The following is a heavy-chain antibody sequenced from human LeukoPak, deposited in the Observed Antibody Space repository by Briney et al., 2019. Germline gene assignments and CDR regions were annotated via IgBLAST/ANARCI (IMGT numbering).Heavy chain of an antibody. V-gene: IGHV3-23*01. D-gene: IGHD4-17*01. Sequence: GGSLRLSCAASGFTFSSYAMSWVRQAPGKGLEWVSAISGSGGSTYYADSVKGRFTISRDNSKNTLYLQMNSLRAEDTAVYYCAKDVDYGGYVSHYYGMDVWGQGTTVTVSS. J-gene: IGHJ6*02. CDR2: ISGSGGST. CDR3: AKDVDYGGYVSHYYGMDV. CDR1: GFTFSSYA.